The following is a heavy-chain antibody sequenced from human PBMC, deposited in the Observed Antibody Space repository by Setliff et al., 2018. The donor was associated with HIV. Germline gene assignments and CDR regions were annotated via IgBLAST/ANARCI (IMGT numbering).Heavy chain of an antibody. CDR2: FYYNGDS. J-gene: IGHJ5*02. V-gene: IGHV4-39*01. CDR3: ARHEGVLQEDGGFDP. CDR1: GDSVNDRSYF. D-gene: IGHD2-2*01. Sequence: PSETLSLTCTVSGDSVNDRSYFWGWIRQPPGKGLEWIGTFYYNGDSRYNPSLKSRVTISVDTSKSQFSLRLTSVTAADTALYYCARHEGVLQEDGGFDPWGQGTPVTVSS.